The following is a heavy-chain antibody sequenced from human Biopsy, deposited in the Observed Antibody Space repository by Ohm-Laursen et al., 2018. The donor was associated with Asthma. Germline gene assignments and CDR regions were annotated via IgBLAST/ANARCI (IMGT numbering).Heavy chain of an antibody. J-gene: IGHJ4*02. D-gene: IGHD2-2*01. CDR2: INSVFGTT. Sequence: GASVKVSCKSLGGTFNTYVIGWVRQAPGQGLDWMGGINSVFGTTTYSQKFQDRVTITADDSTSTVYMELSSLRSEDTAVYYCARKAGSCISRTCYSLDFWGQGTLVTVSS. CDR3: ARKAGSCISRTCYSLDF. V-gene: IGHV1-69*13. CDR1: GGTFNTYV.